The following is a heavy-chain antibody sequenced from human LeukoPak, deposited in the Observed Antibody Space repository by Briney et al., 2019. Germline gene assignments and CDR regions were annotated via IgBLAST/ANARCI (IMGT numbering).Heavy chain of an antibody. V-gene: IGHV3-7*01. Sequence: GGSLRLSCAASGFTFSDSWMTWVRQTPGKGLEFVANINQDGSVKNYVGSVKGRFTISRDNAKNSLYLQMNSLRADDTAINYCARDPGSSSFDYWGQGTLVTVSS. CDR2: INQDGSVK. D-gene: IGHD6-13*01. J-gene: IGHJ4*02. CDR1: GFTFSDSW. CDR3: ARDPGSSSFDY.